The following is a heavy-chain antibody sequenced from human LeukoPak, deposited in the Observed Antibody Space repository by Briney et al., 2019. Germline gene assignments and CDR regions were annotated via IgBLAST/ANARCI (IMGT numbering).Heavy chain of an antibody. CDR2: ISYDGSNK. D-gene: IGHD3-16*01. Sequence: PGGSLRPSCAASGFTFSSYGMHWVRQAPGKGLEWVAVISYDGSNKYYADSVKGRFTISRDNSKNTLYLQMNSLRAEDTAVYYCAKEVEGGGGYWGQGTLVTVSS. J-gene: IGHJ4*02. V-gene: IGHV3-30*18. CDR3: AKEVEGGGGY. CDR1: GFTFSSYG.